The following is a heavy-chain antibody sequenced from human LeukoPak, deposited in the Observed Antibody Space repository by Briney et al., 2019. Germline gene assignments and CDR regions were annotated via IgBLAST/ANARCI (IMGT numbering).Heavy chain of an antibody. Sequence: PSETLSLTCTVSGGSISSGGYYWSWIRQPPGKGLEWIGYIYHSGSTYYNPSLKSRVTISVDRTKNQFSLKLSSVTAADTAVYYCARASLLYCGGDCYREDAFDFWGQGTMVTVSS. J-gene: IGHJ3*01. CDR3: ARASLLYCGGDCYREDAFDF. CDR1: GGSISSGGYY. D-gene: IGHD2-21*01. CDR2: IYHSGST. V-gene: IGHV4-30-2*01.